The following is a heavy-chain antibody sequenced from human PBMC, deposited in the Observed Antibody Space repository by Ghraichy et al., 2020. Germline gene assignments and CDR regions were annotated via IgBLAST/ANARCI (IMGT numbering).Heavy chain of an antibody. J-gene: IGHJ4*02. CDR2: IYYTGST. Sequence: SQTLSLTCTVSGGSISSYHWSWIRQPPGKGLEWIGYIYYTGSTRYSPSLRSRVTISVDTSENQFSLKLSSVTAADMAVYYCARQDSGGYSFDYWGQGTLVTVSS. CDR3: ARQDSGGYSFDY. V-gene: IGHV4-59*08. CDR1: GGSISSYH. D-gene: IGHD3-22*01.